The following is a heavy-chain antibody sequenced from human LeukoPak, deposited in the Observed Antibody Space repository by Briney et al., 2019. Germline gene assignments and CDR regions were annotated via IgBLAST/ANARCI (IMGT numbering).Heavy chain of an antibody. CDR3: ASSGSYRFDY. CDR2: ISTSGSAM. V-gene: IGHV3-48*02. Sequence: GGSLRLSCAASGFTFSRYTMNWVRQAPGKGLEWVSHISTSGSAMYYADSVKGRFTVSRDNAKDSLYLQMNSLRDEDTAVYYCASSGSYRFDYWGQGTLVTVSS. J-gene: IGHJ4*02. CDR1: GFTFSRYT. D-gene: IGHD1-26*01.